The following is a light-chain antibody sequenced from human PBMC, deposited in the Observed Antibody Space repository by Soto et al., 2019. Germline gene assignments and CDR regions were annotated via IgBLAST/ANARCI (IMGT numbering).Light chain of an antibody. V-gene: IGLV2-14*01. CDR2: DVN. CDR3: TSYASGSSHVV. CDR1: SSDIGGYDY. J-gene: IGLJ2*01. Sequence: QSALTQPASVSGSPGQSITLSCTGTSSDIGGYDYVSWYQRHPGKAPKLIIYDVNNRPSGVSNRCSRSKSGNTASLTISGLQAEDEADYYCTSYASGSSHVVFGGGTKLTVL.